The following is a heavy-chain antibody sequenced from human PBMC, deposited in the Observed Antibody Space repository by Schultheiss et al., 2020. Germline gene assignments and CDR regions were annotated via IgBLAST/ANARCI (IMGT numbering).Heavy chain of an antibody. J-gene: IGHJ6*02. CDR2: IYGGGST. CDR3: ARDNPDYYYYAMDV. V-gene: IGHV3-53*01. Sequence: GGSMRLSCAASGFTVSSNYMSWVRQAPGKGLEWVSVIYGGGSTYYADSVKGRFTISRDNSKNTLYLQMNSLRAEDTAVYYCARDNPDYYYYAMDVWGQGTMVTVSS. CDR1: GFTVSSNY.